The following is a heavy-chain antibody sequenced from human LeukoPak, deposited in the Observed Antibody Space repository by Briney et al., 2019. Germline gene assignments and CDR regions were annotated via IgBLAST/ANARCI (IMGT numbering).Heavy chain of an antibody. V-gene: IGHV3-48*03. Sequence: GGSLRLSCAASGFTLSSYEMNWVRQAPGKGLEWVSYICCSGSTIYYAASVKGRFTISRDNAKNSLYLQMDSLRAEDTAVYYCAREELRYSSGSSHSYFDYWGQGTLVTVSS. CDR2: ICCSGSTI. CDR1: GFTLSSYE. D-gene: IGHD6-19*01. CDR3: AREELRYSSGSSHSYFDY. J-gene: IGHJ4*02.